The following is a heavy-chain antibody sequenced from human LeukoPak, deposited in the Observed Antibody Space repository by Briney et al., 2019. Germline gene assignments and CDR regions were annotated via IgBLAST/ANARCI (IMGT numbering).Heavy chain of an antibody. CDR1: GFTFSRFE. CDR2: ISTGTYI. CDR3: ARRAGGYSHPYDY. J-gene: IGHJ4*02. V-gene: IGHV3-21*05. D-gene: IGHD4-23*01. Sequence: PGGSLRLSCVASGFTFSRFEMNWVRQAPGKGLEWISHISTGTYIAYTDSVKGRFTISRDNAKNSLFLQMNSLRAEDTAVYYCARRAGGYSHPYDYWGQGTLVTVSS.